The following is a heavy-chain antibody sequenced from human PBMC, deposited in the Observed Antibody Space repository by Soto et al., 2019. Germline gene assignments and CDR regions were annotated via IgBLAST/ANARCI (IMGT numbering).Heavy chain of an antibody. CDR3: ARKILGSTSRPNYWYFDL. Sequence: EVQLLESGGALVQPGGSLRLSCAGSGFTFINYAMNWGRQAPGQGLEWVSSISGGGDAAFFPDSVRGRFTISRDNSKNTVTLQMNSLGVDDTAVYYCARKILGSTSRPNYWYFDLWGRGTLVTVSS. CDR2: ISGGGDAA. CDR1: GFTFINYA. V-gene: IGHV3-23*01. D-gene: IGHD2-2*01. J-gene: IGHJ2*01.